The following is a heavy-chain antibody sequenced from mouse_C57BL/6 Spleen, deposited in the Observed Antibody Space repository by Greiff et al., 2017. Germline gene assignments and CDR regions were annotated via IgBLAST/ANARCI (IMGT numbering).Heavy chain of an antibody. CDR2: IYPGDGDT. V-gene: IGHV1-82*01. Sequence: VKLQESGPELVKPGASVKISCKASGYAFSSSWMNWVKQRPGKGLEWIGRIYPGDGDTNYNGKFKGKATLTADKSSSTAYMQLSSLTSEDSAVYFCANYDYVLYYAMDYWGQGTSVTVSS. J-gene: IGHJ4*01. CDR1: GYAFSSSW. D-gene: IGHD2-4*01. CDR3: ANYDYVLYYAMDY.